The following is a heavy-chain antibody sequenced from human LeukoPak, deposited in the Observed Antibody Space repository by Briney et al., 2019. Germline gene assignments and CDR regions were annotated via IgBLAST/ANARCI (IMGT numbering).Heavy chain of an antibody. CDR1: GFTFNSYA. Sequence: HAGGSLRLSCAASGFTFNSYAMSWVRQAPGKGLEWVSAISGSGGNTYYADSVKGRFTISRGNSKNTLYLQMNTLRVEDTAVYYCARGQYSGSYFAFDYWGQGTLVTVSS. CDR3: ARGQYSGSYFAFDY. J-gene: IGHJ4*02. D-gene: IGHD1-26*01. V-gene: IGHV3-23*01. CDR2: ISGSGGNT.